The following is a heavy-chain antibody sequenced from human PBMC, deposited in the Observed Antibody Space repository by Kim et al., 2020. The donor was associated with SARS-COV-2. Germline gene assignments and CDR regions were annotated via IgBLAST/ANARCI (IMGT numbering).Heavy chain of an antibody. Sequence: SETLSLTCSVSGGSISGYYWSWVRQAPGEGLEWIGYVSDTEAATYNSALKSRVSISVDTSHNHLILVMTSVTAADTAIYYCVRDFWKRVDSGWDYYGLDVWGQGTTVTVSS. CDR2: VSDTEAA. D-gene: IGHD1-1*01. CDR3: VRDFWKRVDSGWDYYGLDV. J-gene: IGHJ6*02. CDR1: GGSISGYY. V-gene: IGHV4-59*13.